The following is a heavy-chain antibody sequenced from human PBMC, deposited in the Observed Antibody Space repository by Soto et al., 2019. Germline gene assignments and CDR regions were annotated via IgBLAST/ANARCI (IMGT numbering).Heavy chain of an antibody. CDR1: GFTFSSYW. CDR3: ARVAYSYGWIYDY. J-gene: IGHJ4*01. CDR2: IKQDGSET. Sequence: GGSLRLSCAASGFTFSSYWMSWVRQAPGKGLEWVVNIKQDGSETYYLDSVRGRFTASRDNAKNSLHLQMNSLRAEDTAVYFCARVAYSYGWIYDYWGQGSLVTVSS. D-gene: IGHD1-7*01. V-gene: IGHV3-7*01.